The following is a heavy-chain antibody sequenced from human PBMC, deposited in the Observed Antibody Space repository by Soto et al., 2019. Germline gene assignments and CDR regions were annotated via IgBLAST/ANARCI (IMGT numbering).Heavy chain of an antibody. CDR3: ATMNGYFEY. CDR1: GFRFSSYS. CDR2: ITATGDRT. J-gene: IGHJ4*02. D-gene: IGHD3-22*01. Sequence: PGGSLRLSCADSGFRFSSYSMSWVRQTPGKGLEWVAAITATGDRTYYADSVTGRFTISRDNSKKTHYLQMTSLRAEDTDMYYCATMNGYFEYWGQGTPVTVSS. V-gene: IGHV3-23*01.